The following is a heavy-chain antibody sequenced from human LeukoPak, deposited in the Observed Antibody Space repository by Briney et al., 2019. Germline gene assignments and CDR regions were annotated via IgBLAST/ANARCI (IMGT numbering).Heavy chain of an antibody. CDR2: IKHDGSEK. CDR1: GFTFKNFY. D-gene: IGHD2-2*01. V-gene: IGHV3-7*03. Sequence: PGGSLRLSCAASGFTFKNFYMTWVRQAPGKGLEWVANIKHDGSEKYYADSVKGRFTISRDNSKNTLYLQMNSLRAEDTAVYYCAKDRGAHRSPVDYWGQGTLVTVSS. J-gene: IGHJ4*02. CDR3: AKDRGAHRSPVDY.